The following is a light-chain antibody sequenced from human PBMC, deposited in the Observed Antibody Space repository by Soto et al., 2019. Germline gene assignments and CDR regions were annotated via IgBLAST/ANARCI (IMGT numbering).Light chain of an antibody. CDR2: GAS. J-gene: IGKJ2*02. V-gene: IGKV3-15*01. CDR1: QSVSSN. Sequence: EIVMTQSPATLSVSPGERATLSCRASQSVSSNLAWYQQKPGQAPRLLIYGASTRATGIPARFSGSGSGTEFTLTLSSLQSEDFAVYYRQQYNNWPRGTFGQGTKLEIK. CDR3: QQYNNWPRGT.